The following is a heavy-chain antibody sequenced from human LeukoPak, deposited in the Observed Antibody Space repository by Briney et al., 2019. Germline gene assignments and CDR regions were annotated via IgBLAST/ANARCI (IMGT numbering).Heavy chain of an antibody. J-gene: IGHJ3*02. V-gene: IGHV3-9*01. CDR3: AKDYQYQLLHDAFDI. Sequence: GGSLRLSCAASGFTFDDYAMHWVRQAPGKGLEGVSGISWNSGSIDYADSVKGRFTISRDNAKNSLYLQMTSLRAEDTALYYCAKDYQYQLLHDAFDIWGQGTMVTVSS. CDR1: GFTFDDYA. D-gene: IGHD2-2*01. CDR2: ISWNSGSI.